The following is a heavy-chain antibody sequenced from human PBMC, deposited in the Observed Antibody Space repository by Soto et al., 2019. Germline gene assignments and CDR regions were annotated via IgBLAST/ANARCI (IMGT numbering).Heavy chain of an antibody. V-gene: IGHV4-34*01. CDR3: ARHRGTVTTGVSNYYFDY. D-gene: IGHD4-17*01. CDR2: INHSGST. J-gene: IGHJ4*02. CDR1: GGSFSGYY. Sequence: SETLSVTCAVYGGSFSGYYWSWIRQHPGKGLEWIGEINHSGSTNYNPSLKSRVTISVDTSKNQFSLKLSSVTAADTAVYYCARHRGTVTTGVSNYYFDYWGQGTLVTVSS.